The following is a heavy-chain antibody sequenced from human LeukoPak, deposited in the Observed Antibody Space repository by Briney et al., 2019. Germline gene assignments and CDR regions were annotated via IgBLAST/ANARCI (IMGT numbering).Heavy chain of an antibody. J-gene: IGHJ6*03. Sequence: GASVKVSCKASGGTSSGYPISWVRQAPGQGLEWMGGIIPIFGTANYAQKFQGRVTITADKSTSTAYMELSSLRSEDTAVYYCARGHCSGGSCYPPDYYYYYMDVWGKGTTVTVSS. CDR3: ARGHCSGGSCYPPDYYYYYMDV. D-gene: IGHD2-15*01. V-gene: IGHV1-69*06. CDR2: IIPIFGTA. CDR1: GGTSSGYP.